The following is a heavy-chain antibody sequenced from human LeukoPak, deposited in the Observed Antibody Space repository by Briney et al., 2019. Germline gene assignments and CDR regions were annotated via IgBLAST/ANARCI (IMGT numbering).Heavy chain of an antibody. CDR1: GFTFSSYS. CDR2: ISSSSSYI. Sequence: GGSLRLSCAASGFTFSSYSMNWVRQAPGKGLEWVSSISSSSSYINYADSVKGRFTISRDNAKNSLYLQMNSLRAEDTAVYYCARARTMYSSGWYQVVNFDYWRQGTLVTVSS. D-gene: IGHD6-19*01. V-gene: IGHV3-21*01. CDR3: ARARTMYSSGWYQVVNFDY. J-gene: IGHJ4*02.